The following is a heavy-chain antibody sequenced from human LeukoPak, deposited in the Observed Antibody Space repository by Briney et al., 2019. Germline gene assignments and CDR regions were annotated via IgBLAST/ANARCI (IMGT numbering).Heavy chain of an antibody. J-gene: IGHJ1*01. V-gene: IGHV3-7*03. CDR2: IKQDGSER. CDR3: AKEGYDSSGYYYAYFQH. CDR1: GFTFSSYW. Sequence: GGSLRLSCAASGFTFSSYWMSWVRQAPGKGLEWEANIKQDGSERYYVDSVKGRFTISRDNAKNSLYLQMNSLRAEDTAVYYCAKEGYDSSGYYYAYFQHWGQGTLVTVSS. D-gene: IGHD3-22*01.